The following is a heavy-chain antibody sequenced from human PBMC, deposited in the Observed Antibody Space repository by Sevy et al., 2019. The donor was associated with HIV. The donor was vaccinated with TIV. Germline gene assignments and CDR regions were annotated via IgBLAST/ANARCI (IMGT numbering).Heavy chain of an antibody. CDR2: ISYDGSNK. D-gene: IGHD6-13*01. CDR1: GFTFSSYG. V-gene: IGHV3-30*18. CDR3: AKGATAGTVYFDY. J-gene: IGHJ4*02. Sequence: GGSLRLSCAASGFTFSSYGMHWVRQAPGNGLEWVAVISYDGSNKYYADSAKGRFSISRDNSKNTLYVQMNNLRVEDTAMYYCAKGATAGTVYFDYWGQGLLVTVSS.